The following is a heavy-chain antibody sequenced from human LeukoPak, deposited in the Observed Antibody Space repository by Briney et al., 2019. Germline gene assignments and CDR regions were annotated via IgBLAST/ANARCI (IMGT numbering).Heavy chain of an antibody. D-gene: IGHD4-23*01. J-gene: IGHJ4*02. CDR2: IYSSGST. CDR1: GGSINSYY. Sequence: SETLSLTCTVSGGSINSYYWSWIRQPAGKGLEWIGRIYSSGSTNYNPSLKSRVSMSVDTSKNQFSLKLTSVTPADTAVYYCARGGKATVVTMWGQGILVTVSS. V-gene: IGHV4-4*07. CDR3: ARGGKATVVTM.